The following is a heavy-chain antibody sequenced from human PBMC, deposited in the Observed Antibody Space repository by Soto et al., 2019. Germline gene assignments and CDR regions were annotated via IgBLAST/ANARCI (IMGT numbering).Heavy chain of an antibody. V-gene: IGHV1-18*01. J-gene: IGHJ6*02. CDR2: ISPYTGNT. D-gene: IGHD1-1*01. CDR3: GIVHNYGTPTPQDV. Sequence: ASVKVSCKASGYIFVNYGIAWVRQAPGQGLERMGWISPYTGNTHSATKVQGRLTMTTATSTSTAYMDLGSLTSDDTAVYSCGIVHNYGTPTPQDVWGEGSTVT. CDR1: GYIFVNYG.